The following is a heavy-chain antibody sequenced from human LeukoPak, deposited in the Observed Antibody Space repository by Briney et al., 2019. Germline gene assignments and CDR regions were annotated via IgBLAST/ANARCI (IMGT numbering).Heavy chain of an antibody. V-gene: IGHV3-64D*06. J-gene: IGHJ3*02. CDR1: GFTSNYYA. CDR3: VKTRDTFGGLIRTDAFDI. CDR2: INGDGGST. D-gene: IGHD3-16*01. Sequence: GGSLRLSCSGPGFTSNYYALHWVRQAPGKGLEYVSGINGDGGSTYYADSVRGRFTISRDNSKNTLYLQMSSLRPDDTAVYFCVKTRDTFGGLIRTDAFDIWGQGTMVTVSS.